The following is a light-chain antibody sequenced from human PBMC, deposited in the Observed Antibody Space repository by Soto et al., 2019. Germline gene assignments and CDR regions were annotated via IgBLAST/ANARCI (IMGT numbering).Light chain of an antibody. Sequence: DIQMTQSPSTLSASVGDRVTITCRASQSISSWLAWYQQKPGKAPKRLSYKASSLESGVPSRFSGSGSGTEFTLTISSLQPDDFATYYCQQYNSYHTFGQGTKLEIK. CDR2: KAS. CDR1: QSISSW. CDR3: QQYNSYHT. J-gene: IGKJ2*01. V-gene: IGKV1-5*03.